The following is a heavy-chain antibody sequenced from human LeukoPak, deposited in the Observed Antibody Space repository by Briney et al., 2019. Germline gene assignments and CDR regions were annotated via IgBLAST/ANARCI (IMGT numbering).Heavy chain of an antibody. CDR1: GFTLSIYE. Sequence: GGSLRLSCGASGFTLSIYEMNWVRQAPGMGLERVSYISTSGTTIYYADSVQGRFIISRDNAKNSLYLQMNSLRAEDTAVYYCARNAAYSGYDPARDYYYGMDVWGQGTTVTVSS. CDR3: ARNAAYSGYDPARDYYYGMDV. CDR2: ISTSGTTI. V-gene: IGHV3-48*03. D-gene: IGHD5-12*01. J-gene: IGHJ6*02.